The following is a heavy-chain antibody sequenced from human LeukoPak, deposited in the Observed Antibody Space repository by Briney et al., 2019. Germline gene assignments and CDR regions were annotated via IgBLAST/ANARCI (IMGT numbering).Heavy chain of an antibody. V-gene: IGHV4-28*03. CDR1: GYSISSSNW. CDR2: IYHSGST. Sequence: SDTLSLTCAVAGYSISSSNWWGWIRQAPGKGLEWIGNIYHSGSTYYNPSLKSRVTMSIDTSKNQFSPKLNSVTAVDTALYYCARVWFGGYAMDVWGQGTTVTVSS. D-gene: IGHD3-10*01. CDR3: ARVWFGGYAMDV. J-gene: IGHJ6*02.